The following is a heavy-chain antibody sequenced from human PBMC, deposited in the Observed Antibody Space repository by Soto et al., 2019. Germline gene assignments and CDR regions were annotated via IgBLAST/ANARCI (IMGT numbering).Heavy chain of an antibody. Sequence: ASETLSLTCTVSGGSISSYYWSWIRQPPGKGLEWIGYIYYSGSTNYNPSLKSRVTISVDTSKNQFSLKLSSVTAADTAVYYCARATYYYDSSGYGYFDYWGQGTLVTVSS. CDR2: IYYSGST. D-gene: IGHD3-22*01. CDR3: ARATYYYDSSGYGYFDY. CDR1: GGSISSYY. J-gene: IGHJ4*02. V-gene: IGHV4-59*01.